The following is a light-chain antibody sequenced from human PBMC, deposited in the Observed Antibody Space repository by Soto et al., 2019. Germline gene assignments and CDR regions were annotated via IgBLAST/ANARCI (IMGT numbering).Light chain of an antibody. V-gene: IGKV1-5*01. Sequence: DIQMPQFPSALSASVGARVPITCRASQNVNNWLAWYQHKPGKDPQLLIYDASVLETGVPSRFSGSGSGTEFTLAISGLQSDDFATYYRKQYNTYWTFGPGTKVDIK. CDR2: DAS. CDR1: QNVNNW. CDR3: KQYNTYWT. J-gene: IGKJ1*01.